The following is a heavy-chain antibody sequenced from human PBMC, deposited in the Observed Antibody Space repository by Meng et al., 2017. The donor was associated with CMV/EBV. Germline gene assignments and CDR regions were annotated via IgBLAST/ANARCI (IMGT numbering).Heavy chain of an antibody. CDR1: GYTLTELS. D-gene: IGHD1/OR15-1a*01. Sequence: ASVKVSCKVSGYTLTELSMHWVRQAPGKGLEWMGGFDPEDGETIYAQKFQGRATMTEDTSTDTAYMELSSLRSEDPAVYYCATAKLDQEWFDPWGQGTLVTVSS. J-gene: IGHJ5*02. V-gene: IGHV1-24*01. CDR2: FDPEDGET. CDR3: ATAKLDQEWFDP.